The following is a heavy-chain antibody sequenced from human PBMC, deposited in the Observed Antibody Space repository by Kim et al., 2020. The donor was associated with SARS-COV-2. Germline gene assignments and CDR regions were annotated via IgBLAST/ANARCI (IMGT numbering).Heavy chain of an antibody. CDR3: AHRRGVSSWPFDY. Sequence: YGPTLKSRVTTTKETSKNQVVLTMTNMDPVDTATYYCAHRRGVSSWPFDYWGQGTLVTVSS. J-gene: IGHJ4*02. V-gene: IGHV2-5*05. D-gene: IGHD6-13*01.